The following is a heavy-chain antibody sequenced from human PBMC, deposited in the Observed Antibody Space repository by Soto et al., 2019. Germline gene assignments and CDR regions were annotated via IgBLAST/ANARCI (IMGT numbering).Heavy chain of an antibody. D-gene: IGHD6-19*01. V-gene: IGHV3-30*03. CDR1: GLTFRNYG. Sequence: QVQLVESGGGVVQPGRSLRLSCAASGLTFRNYGMHWVRQAPGKGLEWVAVISYDGSNKYYADSVKGRFTISSDNSENTLYLPVSSLRVEATAVYYCVSLRQDGSGWYYFDYWGQGTLVTVSS. J-gene: IGHJ4*02. CDR3: VSLRQDGSGWYYFDY. CDR2: ISYDGSNK.